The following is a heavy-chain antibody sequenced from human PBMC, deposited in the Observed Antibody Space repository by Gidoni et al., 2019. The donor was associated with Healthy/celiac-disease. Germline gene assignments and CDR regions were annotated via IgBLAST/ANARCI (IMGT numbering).Heavy chain of an antibody. J-gene: IGHJ5*02. CDR2: ISISGITI. CDR3: AIDPYGSGIYYLIGLLDP. D-gene: IGHD3-10*01. CDR1: GFTFSDYY. V-gene: IGHV3-11*01. Sequence: QVKLVESGGGLVKPGGSLRPACAAFGFTFSDYYMSWIRQAHGKGLRWFSSISISGITISYADSLKGLFTISRDNSKNSLYLQMNSLRAEDTALYYCAIDPYGSGIYYLIGLLDPWGQGTLFTVSS.